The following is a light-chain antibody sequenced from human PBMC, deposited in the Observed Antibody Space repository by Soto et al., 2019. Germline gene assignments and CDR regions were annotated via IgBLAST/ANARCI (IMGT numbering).Light chain of an antibody. CDR3: QQYNNWT. V-gene: IGKV3-15*01. Sequence: EIVLTQSPGTLSLSPGERATLSCRASQSVMSSYLAWYKPKPGQAPRLLIYGASTRATGIPARFSGSGSGTEFTLTISSLQSEAFAFYYCQQYNNWTFGGGTKVDI. J-gene: IGKJ4*02. CDR2: GAS. CDR1: QSVMSSY.